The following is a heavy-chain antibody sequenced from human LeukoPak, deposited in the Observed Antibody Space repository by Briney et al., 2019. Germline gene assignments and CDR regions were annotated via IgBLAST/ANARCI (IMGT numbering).Heavy chain of an antibody. V-gene: IGHV1-8*01. Sequence: APVKVSCKASGYIFTSYDINWVRQATGQRLEWLGWMSPNSGNTGYAQNFQGRVTMTRSTALSTAYMELSSLKSDDTAVYYCTRGPPNWGYDFWGQGTLVTVSS. D-gene: IGHD3/OR15-3a*01. CDR3: TRGPPNWGYDF. CDR1: GYIFTSYD. J-gene: IGHJ4*02. CDR2: MSPNSGNT.